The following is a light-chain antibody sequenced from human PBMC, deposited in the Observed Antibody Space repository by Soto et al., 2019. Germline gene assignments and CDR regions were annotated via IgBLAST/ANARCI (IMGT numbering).Light chain of an antibody. CDR3: TSYTTNITPVV. CDR1: SGVIGGYNY. Sequence: SALTQPASVSGSPGQSITISCTGTSGVIGGYNYVSWYQQHPGKAPKLLISEVTNRPSGVSNRFSGSKSGNTASLTISGLQAEDEADYYCTSYTTNITPVVFGGGTQLTVL. CDR2: EVT. J-gene: IGLJ2*01. V-gene: IGLV2-14*01.